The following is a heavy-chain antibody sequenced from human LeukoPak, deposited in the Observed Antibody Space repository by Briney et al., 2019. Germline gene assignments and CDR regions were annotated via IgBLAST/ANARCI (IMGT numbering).Heavy chain of an antibody. J-gene: IGHJ6*02. CDR2: INSDGNIT. V-gene: IGHV3-74*01. D-gene: IGHD5-18*01. CDR3: ARDAVDTANAV. Sequence: GGSLRLSCAASGFTFTTYWMNWVRQAPGKGLVWVSHINSDGNITSYADSVKGRFTISRDNAKNTLYLQMNSLRAEDTAVYYCARDAVDTANAVWGQGTTVTVSS. CDR1: GFTFTTYW.